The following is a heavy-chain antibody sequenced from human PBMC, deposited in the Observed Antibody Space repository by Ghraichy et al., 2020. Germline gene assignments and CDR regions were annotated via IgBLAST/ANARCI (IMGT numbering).Heavy chain of an antibody. J-gene: IGHJ6*02. D-gene: IGHD2-21*02. V-gene: IGHV4-39*01. CDR1: GGSISSGTYY. Sequence: SETLSLTCTVSGGSISSGTYYWGWIRQPPGKGLEWIGSIYYSGSTYYNPSLKSRVTISVDTSKNQFSLKLSSVTAADTAVYYCARHGRDSLMGLDVWGQGTTVTVSS. CDR2: IYYSGST. CDR3: ARHGRDSLMGLDV.